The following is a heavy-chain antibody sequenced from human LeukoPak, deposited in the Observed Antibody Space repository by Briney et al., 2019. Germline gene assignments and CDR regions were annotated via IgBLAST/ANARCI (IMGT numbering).Heavy chain of an antibody. D-gene: IGHD2-21*01. Sequence: GGSLRLSCAASGFTFSSYEMNWVRQAPGKGLEWVSYISSSGSTIYYADSVKGRFTISRDNSKNTLSLQMNSLRTEDTAVYYCARDRDWAFDYWGQGILVTVSS. CDR2: ISSSGSTI. V-gene: IGHV3-48*03. CDR3: ARDRDWAFDY. CDR1: GFTFSSYE. J-gene: IGHJ4*02.